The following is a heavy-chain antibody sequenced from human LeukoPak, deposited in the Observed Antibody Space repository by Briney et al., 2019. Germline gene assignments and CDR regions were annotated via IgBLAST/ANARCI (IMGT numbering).Heavy chain of an antibody. J-gene: IGHJ4*02. CDR2: IYHDGST. D-gene: IGHD5-18*01. Sequence: PSETLSLTCTVSSGSISSSSYYWGWIRQPPEKGLEWIGEIYHDGSTNYNPSLKSRVTISMDKSKNQLSLKLNFVTAADTAVYYCARDRGGYTYSHDYWGQGTLVTVSS. CDR3: ARDRGGYTYSHDY. CDR1: SGSISSSSYY. V-gene: IGHV4-39*07.